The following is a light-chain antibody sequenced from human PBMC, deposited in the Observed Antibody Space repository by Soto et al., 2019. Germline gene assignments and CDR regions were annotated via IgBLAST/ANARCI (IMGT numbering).Light chain of an antibody. CDR2: KAS. CDR3: QQYNDYPWT. CDR1: QSISSW. V-gene: IGKV1-5*03. J-gene: IGKJ1*01. Sequence: DSQMTQSPSTLSASVGDRVTITCRASQSISSWLAWYQQKPGKAPKLLIYKASSLDSGVPSRFSGSGSGTEFTLTISSLQPDDFATYYCQQYNDYPWTFGQGTKVEIK.